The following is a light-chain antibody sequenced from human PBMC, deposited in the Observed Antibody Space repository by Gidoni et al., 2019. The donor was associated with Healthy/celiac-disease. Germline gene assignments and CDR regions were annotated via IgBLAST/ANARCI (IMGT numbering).Light chain of an antibody. CDR3: QPRSISPALT. V-gene: IGKV3-11*01. J-gene: IGKJ4*01. CDR1: QSGSGY. Sequence: EIALTQSPAALSLSPGERATSAYRASQSGSGYLASYHQTPGQDPRLLIYDASNRATGIPARFSGCASGTDFTFPLSRLAPEDFAFSYCQPRSISPALTFGGGTQVE. CDR2: DAS.